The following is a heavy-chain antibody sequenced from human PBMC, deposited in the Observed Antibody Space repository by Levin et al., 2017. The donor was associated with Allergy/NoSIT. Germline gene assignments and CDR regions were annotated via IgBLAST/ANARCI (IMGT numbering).Heavy chain of an antibody. CDR1: GGSISSYY. J-gene: IGHJ4*02. Sequence: ESLKISCTVSGGSISSYYWSWIRQPPGKGLEWIGYIYYSGSTNYNPSLKSRVTISVDTSNNQFSLKLNSVTAADTAVYYCARAGSSPQKHDYWGQGTLVTVSS. CDR2: IYYSGST. CDR3: ARAGSSPQKHDY. V-gene: IGHV4-59*01. D-gene: IGHD6-13*01.